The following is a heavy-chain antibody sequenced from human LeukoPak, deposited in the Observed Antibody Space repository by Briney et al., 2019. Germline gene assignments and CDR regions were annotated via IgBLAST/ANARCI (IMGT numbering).Heavy chain of an antibody. J-gene: IGHJ3*02. CDR3: ARQADYIPGGAFDI. V-gene: IGHV3-48*01. CDR2: ISSSSSTI. CDR1: GFTFSSYS. D-gene: IGHD4-11*01. Sequence: GGSLRLSCAASGFTFSSYSMNWVRQAPGKGLEWVSYISSSSSTIYYADSVKGRFTISRDNAKNSLYLQMNRLRAEDTAVYYCARQADYIPGGAFDIWGQGTMVTVSS.